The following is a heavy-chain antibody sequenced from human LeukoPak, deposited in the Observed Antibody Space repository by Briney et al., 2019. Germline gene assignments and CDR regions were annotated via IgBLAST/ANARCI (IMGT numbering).Heavy chain of an antibody. J-gene: IGHJ4*02. V-gene: IGHV3-48*01. Sequence: QLGGSLRLSCAASGFTFSSYSMNWVRQAPGKGLEWVSYISSSSSTIYYADSVKGRFTISRDNAKNSLYLQMNSLRAEDTAVYYCAKSELTRRLGVYYFDYWGQGTLVTVSS. CDR2: ISSSSSTI. D-gene: IGHD2-8*02. CDR1: GFTFSSYS. CDR3: AKSELTRRLGVYYFDY.